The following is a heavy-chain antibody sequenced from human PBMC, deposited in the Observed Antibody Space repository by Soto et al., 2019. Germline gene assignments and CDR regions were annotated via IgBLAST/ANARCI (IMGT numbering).Heavy chain of an antibody. CDR1: GFTFSDYY. CDR2: ISTRSTYT. Sequence: QVQLVESGGGLVKPGGSLRLSCAASGFTFSDYYMSWIRQAPGKGLEWVSYISTRSTYTNYADSVKGLFTISRDNAKNSVYLQMNSLRAEDTAVYYCARDLAARVSNTKARNAIDLWGQGTTVTVSS. V-gene: IGHV3-11*06. CDR3: ARDLAARVSNTKARNAIDL. D-gene: IGHD3-10*01. J-gene: IGHJ6*02.